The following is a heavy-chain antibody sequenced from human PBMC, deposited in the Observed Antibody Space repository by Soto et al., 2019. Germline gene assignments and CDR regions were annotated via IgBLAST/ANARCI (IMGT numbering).Heavy chain of an antibody. CDR1: GGSFSGYY. D-gene: IGHD3-10*01. CDR2: INHSGST. J-gene: IGHJ6*02. CDR3: ASRVTMVRGVMSGMDV. V-gene: IGHV4-34*01. Sequence: SETLSLTCAVYGGSFSGYYWSWIRQPPGKGLEWIGEINHSGSTNYNPSLKSRVTISVDTSKNQFSLKLSSVTAADTAVYYCASRVTMVRGVMSGMDVWGQGTTVTVSS.